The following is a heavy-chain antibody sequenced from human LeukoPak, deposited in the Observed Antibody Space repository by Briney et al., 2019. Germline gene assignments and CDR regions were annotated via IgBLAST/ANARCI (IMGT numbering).Heavy chain of an antibody. CDR1: GFTFSSYA. J-gene: IGHJ4*02. Sequence: GGSLRFSCAASGFTFSSYAMSWVRQAPGKGLEWVSAISGSGGSTYYADSVKGRFTISRDNSKNTLYLQMNSLRAEDTAVYYCAKDHSSSWYWVFYFDYWGQGTLVTVSS. D-gene: IGHD6-13*01. V-gene: IGHV3-23*01. CDR3: AKDHSSSWYWVFYFDY. CDR2: ISGSGGST.